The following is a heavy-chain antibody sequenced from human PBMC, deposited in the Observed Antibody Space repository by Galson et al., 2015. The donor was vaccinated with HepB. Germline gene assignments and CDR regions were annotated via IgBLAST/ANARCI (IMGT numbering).Heavy chain of an antibody. CDR1: GGSISSGGYY. D-gene: IGHD6-19*01. CDR2: IYYSGST. J-gene: IGHJ4*02. Sequence: TLSLTCTVSGGSISSGGYYWSWIRQHPGKGLEWIGYIYYSGSTYYNPSLKSRVTISVDTSKNQFSLKLSSVTAADTAVYYCARSGVDSSGSPYYFDYWGQGTLVTVSS. CDR3: ARSGVDSSGSPYYFDY. V-gene: IGHV4-31*03.